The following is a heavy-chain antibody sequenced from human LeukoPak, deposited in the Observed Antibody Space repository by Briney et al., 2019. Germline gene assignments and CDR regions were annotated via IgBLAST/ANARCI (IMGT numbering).Heavy chain of an antibody. V-gene: IGHV3-23*01. J-gene: IGHJ6*04. Sequence: GGSLRLSCAASGFTFSSYAMICGRQAPGKGLEWVSAISGSGGGTYYAASVKGRFTISRDNSKNTLFLQMNSLRAEETAVYCCAKDHASGLWGKGTTVTVSS. CDR3: AKDHASGL. D-gene: IGHD3-10*01. CDR1: GFTFSSYA. CDR2: ISGSGGGT.